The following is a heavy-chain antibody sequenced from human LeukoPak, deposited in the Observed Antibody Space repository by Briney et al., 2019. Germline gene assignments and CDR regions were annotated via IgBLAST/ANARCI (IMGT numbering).Heavy chain of an antibody. D-gene: IGHD6-13*01. CDR2: ISSSFSNI. Sequence: GGSLRLSCAASGFIFSSFSMNWVRQAPGKGLEWVSYISSSFSNIYYTDSVKGRFTISRDNAKNSLYLQMNSLRAEDTAVYYCARSSIAAADQYFQHWGQGTLVTVSS. J-gene: IGHJ1*01. CDR3: ARSSIAAADQYFQH. V-gene: IGHV3-48*04. CDR1: GFIFSSFS.